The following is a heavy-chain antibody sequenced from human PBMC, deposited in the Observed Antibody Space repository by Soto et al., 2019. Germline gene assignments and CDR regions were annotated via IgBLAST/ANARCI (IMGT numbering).Heavy chain of an antibody. D-gene: IGHD6-19*01. J-gene: IGHJ3*02. V-gene: IGHV5-51*01. Sequence: PGESLKISCRGSGYSFTNYWIGWVRQMPGKGLEWMGIIYPGDSDTRYSPSFQGQVTISADKSISTAYLQWRSLKASDTAMYYCARPYSSGWYDAFDIWGQGTMVTVSS. CDR2: IYPGDSDT. CDR1: GYSFTNYW. CDR3: ARPYSSGWYDAFDI.